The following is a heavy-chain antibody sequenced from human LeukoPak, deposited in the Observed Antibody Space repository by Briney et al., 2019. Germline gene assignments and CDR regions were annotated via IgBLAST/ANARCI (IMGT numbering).Heavy chain of an antibody. D-gene: IGHD6-6*01. CDR1: GFTFSSYA. Sequence: HPGGSLRLSCAASGFTFSSYAMSLVRQAPGKGLEWVSAISGSGGSTYYADSVKGRFTISRDNSKNTLYLQMNSLRAEDTAVYYCAKDGSSSSSGYYFDYWGQGTLVTVSS. CDR2: ISGSGGST. CDR3: AKDGSSSSSGYYFDY. J-gene: IGHJ4*02. V-gene: IGHV3-23*01.